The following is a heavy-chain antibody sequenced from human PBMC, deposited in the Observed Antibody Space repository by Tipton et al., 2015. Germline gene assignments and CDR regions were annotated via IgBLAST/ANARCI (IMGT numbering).Heavy chain of an antibody. D-gene: IGHD3-9*01. V-gene: IGHV4-38-2*01. CDR2: ISHSGNT. Sequence: TLSLTCALSGYSISSGYYWGWIRQPPGKGLEWIGSISHSGNTYYNPSLKSRVTMSRDTSKNQFPLKLTSVTAADTAVYYCACQDYDSLTRDYQTVDYWGQGTLVTVSS. CDR1: GYSISSGYY. J-gene: IGHJ4*02. CDR3: ACQDYDSLTRDYQTVDY.